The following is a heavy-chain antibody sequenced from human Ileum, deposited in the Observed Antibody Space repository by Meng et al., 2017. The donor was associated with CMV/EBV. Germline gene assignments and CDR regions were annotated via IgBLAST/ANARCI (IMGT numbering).Heavy chain of an antibody. V-gene: IGHV3-30-3*01. CDR1: GFTFSRHA. CDR3: ARGYDFWSGPDY. J-gene: IGHJ4*02. D-gene: IGHD3-3*01. CDR2: ISYDGNNK. Sequence: CAASGFTFSRHAMHWVRQAPGKGLEWVAVISYDGNNKYYADSVKDRFTISRGNSENTLYLQMNSLRPEDTAVYYCARGYDFWSGPDYWGQGTLVTVSS.